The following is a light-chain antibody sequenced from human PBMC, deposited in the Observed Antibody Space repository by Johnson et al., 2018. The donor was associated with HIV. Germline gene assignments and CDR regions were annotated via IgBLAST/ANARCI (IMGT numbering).Light chain of an antibody. J-gene: IGLJ1*01. CDR3: GTWASSLSAPRV. CDR1: SSNIGNNY. Sequence: SILTQPPSVSAAPGQKVTISCSGSSSNIGNNYVSWYQQLPGTAPKLLIYDNNKRPSGIPDRFSGSKSGTSATLGITGLQTGDEAEYYCGTWASSLSAPRVVGTVTKATVL. V-gene: IGLV1-51*01. CDR2: DNN.